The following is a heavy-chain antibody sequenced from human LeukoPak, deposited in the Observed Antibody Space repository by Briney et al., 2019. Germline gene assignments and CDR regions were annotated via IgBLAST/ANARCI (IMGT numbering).Heavy chain of an antibody. V-gene: IGHV3-53*01. CDR3: ARDQREQQLVG. J-gene: IGHJ4*02. D-gene: IGHD6-13*01. Sequence: GGSLRLSCAASGXTVSSNYMSWVRQAPGKGLEWVSVIYSGGSTYYADSVKGRFTISRDNSKNTLYLQMNSLRAEDTAVYYCARDQREQQLVGWGQGTLVIVSS. CDR1: GXTVSSNY. CDR2: IYSGGST.